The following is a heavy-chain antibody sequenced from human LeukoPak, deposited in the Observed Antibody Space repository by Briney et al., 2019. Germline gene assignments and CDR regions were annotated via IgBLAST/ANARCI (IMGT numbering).Heavy chain of an antibody. CDR2: IYPGDYAT. V-gene: IGHV5-51*01. CDR1: GYRFTNYW. D-gene: IGHD3-3*01. CDR3: ARRGFGVLTFAY. Sequence: GESLKISCMGSGYRFTNYWVGWVRQMPGKGLGWRGIIYPGDYATRYSPSFQGQVTISADTSVSTAYLQWSSLKASDTAMYYCARRGFGVLTFAYGGQGSLVTVSS. J-gene: IGHJ4*02.